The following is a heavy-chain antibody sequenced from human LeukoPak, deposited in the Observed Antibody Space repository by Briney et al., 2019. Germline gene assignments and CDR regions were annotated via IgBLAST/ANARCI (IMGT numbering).Heavy chain of an antibody. J-gene: IGHJ5*02. CDR1: GGSISSGGYY. Sequence: SETLSFTCTVSGGSISSGGYYWSWIRQHPGKGLEWIGYIYYSGSTYYNPSLKSRVTISVDTSKNQFSLKLSSVTAADTAVYYCAGIAALSSWFDPWGQGTLVTVSS. CDR3: AGIAALSSWFDP. D-gene: IGHD6-6*01. CDR2: IYYSGST. V-gene: IGHV4-31*03.